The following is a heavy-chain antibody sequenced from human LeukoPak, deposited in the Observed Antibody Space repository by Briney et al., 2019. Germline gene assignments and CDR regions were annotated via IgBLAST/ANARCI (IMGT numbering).Heavy chain of an antibody. V-gene: IGHV3-21*01. D-gene: IGHD5-12*01. CDR2: ISSSSSYI. CDR1: GFTFSSYS. J-gene: IGHJ3*02. CDR3: ARVKGDIVATYDAFDI. Sequence: GGSLRLSCAASGFTFSSYSMNWVRQAPGKGLEWVSSISSSSSYIYYADSVKGRFTISRDNAKNSLYLQMNSLRAEDTAVYYCARVKGDIVATYDAFDIWGQGTMVTVSS.